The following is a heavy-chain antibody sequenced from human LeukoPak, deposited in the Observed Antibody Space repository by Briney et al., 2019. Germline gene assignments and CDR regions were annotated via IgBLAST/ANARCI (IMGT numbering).Heavy chain of an antibody. V-gene: IGHV1-8*01. CDR3: ARVPYNWNYEGAYYFDY. D-gene: IGHD1-7*01. CDR1: GYTFTSYD. J-gene: IGHJ4*02. CDR2: MNPNSGNT. Sequence: ASVKVSCKASGYTFTSYDINWVRQATGQGLEWMGWMNPNSGNTGYAKKFQGRVTMTRNTSISTAYMELSSLRSEDTAVYYCARVPYNWNYEGAYYFDYWGQGTLVTVSS.